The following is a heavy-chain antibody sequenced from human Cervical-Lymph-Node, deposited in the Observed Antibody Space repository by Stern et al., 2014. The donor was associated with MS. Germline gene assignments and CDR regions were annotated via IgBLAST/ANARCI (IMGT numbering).Heavy chain of an antibody. V-gene: IGHV1-3*01. D-gene: IGHD4-11*01. Sequence: QVQLVESGAEVKKPGASVKVSCKASGYTFIFSAMHWVRQGPGQRLEWMGWINAGNGNTKYSQKFQGRVTITRDTSASTTYMELSSLRAEDTAVYYCARDGGYYSDKSLDYWGQGTLVTVSS. CDR1: GYTFIFSA. CDR2: INAGNGNT. J-gene: IGHJ4*02. CDR3: ARDGGYYSDKSLDY.